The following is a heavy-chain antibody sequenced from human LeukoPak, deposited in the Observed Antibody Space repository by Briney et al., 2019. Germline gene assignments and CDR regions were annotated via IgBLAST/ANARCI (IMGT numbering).Heavy chain of an antibody. CDR1: GFTFSSYW. V-gene: IGHV3-74*01. CDR3: ARGYYYGSGSYTPFDY. CDR2: INSDGSST. J-gene: IGHJ4*02. Sequence: PGGSLRLSCAASGFTFSSYWMHWVRHAPGKGLVWVSRINSDGSSTSYADSVKGRFTISRDNAKNTLYLQMNSLRAEDTAVYYCARGYYYGSGSYTPFDYWGQGTLVTVSS. D-gene: IGHD3-10*01.